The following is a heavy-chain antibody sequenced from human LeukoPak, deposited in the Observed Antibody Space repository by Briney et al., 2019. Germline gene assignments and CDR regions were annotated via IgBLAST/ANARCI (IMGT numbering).Heavy chain of an antibody. CDR3: AREISDFWSALDY. V-gene: IGHV3-23*01. CDR1: GFTFSSYA. D-gene: IGHD3-3*01. J-gene: IGHJ4*02. CDR2: ISGSGGST. Sequence: GGSLRLSCAASGFTFSSYAMSWVRQAPGKGLEWVSAISGSGGSTSYADSVKGRFTISRDNSKNTLYLQMNSLRAEDTAVYYCAREISDFWSALDYWGQGTLVTVSS.